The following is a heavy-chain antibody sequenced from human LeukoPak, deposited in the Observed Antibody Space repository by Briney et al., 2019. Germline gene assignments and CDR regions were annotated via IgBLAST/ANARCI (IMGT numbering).Heavy chain of an antibody. CDR1: GFSFDTYA. Sequence: PGGSLRLSCAASGFSFDTYAMHWVRQAPGQGLEWVALIWHDGSHKFYSNSVRGQFTISRDNSKNTVYLQMNNLRPDDTAVYYCAREIFGAGCYPDCWGQGTLVTVSS. CDR3: AREIFGAGCYPDC. J-gene: IGHJ4*02. V-gene: IGHV3-33*01. D-gene: IGHD3-3*01. CDR2: IWHDGSHK.